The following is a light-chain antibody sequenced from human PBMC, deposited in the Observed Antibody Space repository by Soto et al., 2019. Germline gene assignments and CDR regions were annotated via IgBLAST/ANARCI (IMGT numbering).Light chain of an antibody. CDR2: GAS. CDR3: QQYSTSPLT. CDR1: QHVYSNY. V-gene: IGKV3-20*01. Sequence: IELTQSPGTLSLSPGERATISCWASQHVYSNYLAWYQQKPGQAPSLLIYGASTMHTGIPDRFSGSGSGTDFTLTISRLEPEDLAVYYCQQYSTSPLTFGGGTKVEIK. J-gene: IGKJ4*01.